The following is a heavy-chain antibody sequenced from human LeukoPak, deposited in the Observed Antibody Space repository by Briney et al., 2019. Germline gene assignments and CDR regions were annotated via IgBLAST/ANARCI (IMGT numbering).Heavy chain of an antibody. D-gene: IGHD6-13*01. V-gene: IGHV3-7*03. Sequence: PGGSLRLSCAASGFTFSSYWMSWVRQAPGKGLEWVANIKQDGSEKYYVDSVKGRFTISRDNSKNTLYLQMNSLRAEDTAVYYCARPGGPAAGNWYFDLWGRGTLVTVSS. CDR1: GFTFSSYW. J-gene: IGHJ2*01. CDR2: IKQDGSEK. CDR3: ARPGGPAAGNWYFDL.